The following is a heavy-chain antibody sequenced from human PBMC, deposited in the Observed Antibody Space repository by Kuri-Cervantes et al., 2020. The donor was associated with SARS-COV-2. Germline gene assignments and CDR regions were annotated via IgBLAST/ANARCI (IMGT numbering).Heavy chain of an antibody. J-gene: IGHJ6*02. CDR2: TYYRSKWYN. CDR3: ARERIAVVIKGVRYYYYGMDV. V-gene: IGHV6-1*01. D-gene: IGHD3-22*01. Sequence: SETLSLTCAISGDSVSSNSAAWNWIRQSPSRGLEWLGRTYYRSKWYNDYAVSVKSRITINPDTSKNQFSLQLNSVTPEDTAVYYCARERIAVVIKGVRYYYYGMDVWGQGTTVTVSS. CDR1: GDSVSSNSAA.